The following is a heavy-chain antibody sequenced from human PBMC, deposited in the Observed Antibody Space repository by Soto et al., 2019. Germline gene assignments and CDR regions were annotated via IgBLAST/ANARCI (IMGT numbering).Heavy chain of an antibody. Sequence: QVQLVESGGGVVQPGRSLRLSCVPSGFTFSTYGMHWVRQAPGKGLEWVAMTWNDGSHKYYADPVKDRFTISRDNFKNTLHLQINSLRDEDSAVYYCTTELNDMQAFDIWGQGTMVTVSS. J-gene: IGHJ3*02. D-gene: IGHD1-1*01. V-gene: IGHV3-33*01. CDR2: TWNDGSHK. CDR1: GFTFSTYG. CDR3: TTELNDMQAFDI.